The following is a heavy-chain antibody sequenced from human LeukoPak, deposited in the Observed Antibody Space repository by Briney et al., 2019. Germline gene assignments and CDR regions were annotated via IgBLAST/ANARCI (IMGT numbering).Heavy chain of an antibody. V-gene: IGHV3-21*01. D-gene: IGHD4-23*01. J-gene: IGHJ6*02. CDR1: GFTFSSYS. CDR3: ARDGEDYGGNVHYYYGMDV. Sequence: GGSLRLSCAASGFTFSSYSMNWVRQAPGKGLGRVSSISSSSSYIYYADSVKGRFTISRDNAKNSLYLQMNSLRAEDTAVYYCARDGEDYGGNVHYYYGMDVWGQGTTVTVSS. CDR2: ISSSSSYI.